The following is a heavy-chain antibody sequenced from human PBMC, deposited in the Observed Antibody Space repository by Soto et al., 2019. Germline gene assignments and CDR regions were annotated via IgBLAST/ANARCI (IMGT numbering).Heavy chain of an antibody. CDR2: IVVGSGNT. D-gene: IGHD3-10*01. CDR1: GFTFTSTA. V-gene: IGHV1-58*02. CDR3: AALRRDGSGSYYNVPFDY. J-gene: IGHJ4*02. Sequence: SVKVSCKASGFTFTSTAMQWVRQARGQRLEWIGWIVVGSGNTNYAQKFQERVTITRDMSASTAYMELSSLRSEDTAVYYCAALRRDGSGSYYNVPFDYWGQGTLVTV.